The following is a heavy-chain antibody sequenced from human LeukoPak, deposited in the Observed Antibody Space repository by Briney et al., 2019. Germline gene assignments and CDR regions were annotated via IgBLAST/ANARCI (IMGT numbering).Heavy chain of an antibody. CDR1: GFTFSSYA. J-gene: IGHJ3*02. D-gene: IGHD3-22*01. Sequence: GGSLRLSCAASGFTFSSYAMSWVRQAPGKGLEWVSAISGSGGSTYYADSVKGRFTISRDNSKNTLYLQMNSLRAEDTAVYYCAKEEYYDSSGYYYVPLDAFDIWGQGTMVTVSS. V-gene: IGHV3-23*01. CDR2: ISGSGGST. CDR3: AKEEYYDSSGYYYVPLDAFDI.